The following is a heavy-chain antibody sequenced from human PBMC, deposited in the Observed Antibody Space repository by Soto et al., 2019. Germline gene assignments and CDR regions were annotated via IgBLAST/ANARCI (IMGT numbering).Heavy chain of an antibody. D-gene: IGHD2-2*01. CDR2: IYYSGST. CDR1: GGSISSSSSY. Sequence: SETLSLTCTVSGGSISSSSSYWGWIRQPPGKGLEWSGSIYYSGSTYYNPSLKSRVTISVVTSKNQFSLKLSSLTGADTAVYYFASAMLETNRWLDAWGQGTLVTVSS. V-gene: IGHV4-39*01. CDR3: ASAMLETNRWLDA. J-gene: IGHJ5*02.